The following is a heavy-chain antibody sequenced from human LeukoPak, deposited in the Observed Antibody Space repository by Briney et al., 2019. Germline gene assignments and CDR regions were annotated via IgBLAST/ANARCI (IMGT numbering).Heavy chain of an antibody. CDR2: INHSGST. CDR1: GGSFSGYY. V-gene: IGHV4-34*01. Sequence: PETLSLTCAVYGGSFSGYYWSWIRQPPGKGLEWIGEINHSGSTNYNPSLKSRVTISVDTSKNQFSLKLSSVTAADTAVYYCARVIVAVAGTRGFDYWGQGTLVTVSS. J-gene: IGHJ4*02. D-gene: IGHD6-19*01. CDR3: ARVIVAVAGTRGFDY.